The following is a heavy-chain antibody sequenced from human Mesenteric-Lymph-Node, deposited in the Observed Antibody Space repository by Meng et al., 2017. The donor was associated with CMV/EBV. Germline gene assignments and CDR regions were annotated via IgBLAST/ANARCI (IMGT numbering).Heavy chain of an antibody. CDR3: ATDPGDCSSTSCSDAFDI. D-gene: IGHD2-2*01. J-gene: IGHJ3*02. Sequence: ASVKVSCKVSGYTLTELSMHWVRQAPGKGLEWMGGFDPEDGETIYAQKFQGRVTMTEDTSTDTAYMELSSLRSEDTAVYYCATDPGDCSSTSCSDAFDIWGQGTMVTVSS. V-gene: IGHV1-24*01. CDR1: GYTLTELS. CDR2: FDPEDGET.